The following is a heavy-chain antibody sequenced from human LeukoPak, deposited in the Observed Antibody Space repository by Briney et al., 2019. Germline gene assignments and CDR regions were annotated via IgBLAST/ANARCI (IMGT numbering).Heavy chain of an antibody. D-gene: IGHD2-15*01. J-gene: IGHJ5*02. Sequence: GGSLRPSCGASGFAFGSYWMTWLRQAPGKGLEFVANIEPAGSATYYADSVKGRFTISRDNTKNLLYLQMNSLTAEDSAVYHCGRFGYVSAVDPWGQEALVTVSS. CDR3: GRFGYVSAVDP. CDR1: GFAFGSYW. V-gene: IGHV3-7*01. CDR2: IEPAGSAT.